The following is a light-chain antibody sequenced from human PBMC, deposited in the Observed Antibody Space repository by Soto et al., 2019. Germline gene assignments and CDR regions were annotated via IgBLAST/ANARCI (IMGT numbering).Light chain of an antibody. J-gene: IGKJ2*01. V-gene: IGKV1-39*01. Sequence: DIQMTQSPSSLSASVGDRVTITCRASQSISSYLNWYQQKPGNAPKLLIYAASSWQSGVPSRVSGSGSGKDFTLTISSLQPEDFATYYCQQSYRTPTFGQGTKLEIK. CDR1: QSISSY. CDR2: AAS. CDR3: QQSYRTPT.